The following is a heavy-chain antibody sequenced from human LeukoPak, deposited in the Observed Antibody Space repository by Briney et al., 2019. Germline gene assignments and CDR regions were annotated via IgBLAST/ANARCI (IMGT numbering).Heavy chain of an antibody. V-gene: IGHV3-30*04. CDR1: GFTFSIYA. CDR3: ASGSGSYYRIDY. J-gene: IGHJ4*02. D-gene: IGHD3-10*01. CDR2: ISYDGSNK. Sequence: PGRSLRLSCAASGFTFSIYAMHWVRQAPGKGLEWVAVISYDGSNKYYADSVKGRFTISRDNSKNTLYLQMNSLRAEDTAVYYCASGSGSYYRIDYWGQGTLVTVSS.